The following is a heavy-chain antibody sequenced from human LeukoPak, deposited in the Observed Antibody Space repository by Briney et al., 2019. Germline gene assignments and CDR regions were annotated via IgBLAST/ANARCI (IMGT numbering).Heavy chain of an antibody. Sequence: PSETLSLTCTVSGGSISSYYWSWIRQPPGKGLEWIGEINHSGSTNYNPSLKSRVTISVDTSKNQFSLKLSSVTAADTAVYYCARGPVAPTIAARPHYYYGMDVWGQGTTVTVSS. CDR1: GGSISSYY. V-gene: IGHV4-34*01. J-gene: IGHJ6*02. D-gene: IGHD6-6*01. CDR3: ARGPVAPTIAARPHYYYGMDV. CDR2: INHSGST.